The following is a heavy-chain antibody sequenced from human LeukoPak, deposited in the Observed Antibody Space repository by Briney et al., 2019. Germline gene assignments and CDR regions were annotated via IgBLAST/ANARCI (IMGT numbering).Heavy chain of an antibody. V-gene: IGHV1-69*13. CDR1: GGTFSSYA. CDR3: ARDLTYYYDSPSFVY. D-gene: IGHD3-22*01. J-gene: IGHJ4*02. Sequence: ASVKVSCKASGGTFSSYAISWVRQAPGQGLEWMGGIIPIFGTANYAQKFQCRVTITADESTSTAYMELSSLRSEDTAVYYCARDLTYYYDSPSFVYWGQGTLVTVSS. CDR2: IIPIFGTA.